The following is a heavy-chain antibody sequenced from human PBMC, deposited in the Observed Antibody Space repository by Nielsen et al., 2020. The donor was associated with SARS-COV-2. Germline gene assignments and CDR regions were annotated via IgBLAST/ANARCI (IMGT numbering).Heavy chain of an antibody. CDR2: IYPGDSEI. V-gene: IGHV5-51*01. J-gene: IGHJ6*03. CDR1: GYSFSSYW. CDR3: ARSVGAITGYYYYYMDV. Sequence: GESLKISCKGSGYSFSSYWIGWVRQMPGKGLEWMGIIYPGDSEIRYSPSFQRQVTISADKSISTAYLQWSSLKASDTAMYYCARSVGAITGYYYYYMDVWGKGTTVTVSS. D-gene: IGHD1-26*01.